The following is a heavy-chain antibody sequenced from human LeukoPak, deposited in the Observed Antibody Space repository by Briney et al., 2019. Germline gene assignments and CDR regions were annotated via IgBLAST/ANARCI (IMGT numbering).Heavy chain of an antibody. Sequence: GGSLRLSCSASGFTFSNYAMTWVRQAPGQGLEGVSTISRSGDKTYYAASVKGRFTISRDNSKNTLYLQMNSLRAADTAIYYCARFCGPSTCYSGFDSWGQGTLVTVSS. CDR2: ISRSGDKT. CDR1: GFTFSNYA. J-gene: IGHJ4*02. D-gene: IGHD2-15*01. V-gene: IGHV3-23*01. CDR3: ARFCGPSTCYSGFDS.